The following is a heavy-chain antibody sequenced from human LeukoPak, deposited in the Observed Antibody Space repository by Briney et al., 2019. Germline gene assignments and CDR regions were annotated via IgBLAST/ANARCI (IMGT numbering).Heavy chain of an antibody. CDR1: GFTFSSYA. D-gene: IGHD2-2*01. CDR3: ARDIHCSSTSCYGAFDI. CDR2: ISYDGSNK. Sequence: GGSLRLSCAASGFTFSSYAMSWVRQAPGKGLEWVAVISYDGSNKYYADSVKGRFTISRDNSKNTLYLQMNSLRAEDTAVYYCARDIHCSSTSCYGAFDIWGQGTMVTVSS. V-gene: IGHV3-30*04. J-gene: IGHJ3*02.